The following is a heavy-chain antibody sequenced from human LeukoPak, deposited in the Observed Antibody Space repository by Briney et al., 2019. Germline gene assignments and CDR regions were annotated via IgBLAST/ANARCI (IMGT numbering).Heavy chain of an antibody. J-gene: IGHJ4*02. D-gene: IGHD3-10*01. Sequence: GGSLRLSCEGSGFTSSNYWMGWVRQAPGKGLQWVANIKTDGSEKYYVDSVKGRFTISRDNSKNTLYLQVNSLRAEDTAVYYCAKGLYHYYGSGTYTLDYWGQGTQVTVSS. V-gene: IGHV3-7*03. CDR3: AKGLYHYYGSGTYTLDY. CDR1: GFTSSNYW. CDR2: IKTDGSEK.